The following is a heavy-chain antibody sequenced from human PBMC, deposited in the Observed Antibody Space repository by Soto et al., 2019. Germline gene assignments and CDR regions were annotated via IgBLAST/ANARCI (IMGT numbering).Heavy chain of an antibody. D-gene: IGHD3-3*01. CDR3: ARTSIFGVVLNAFDI. Sequence: PSETLSLTCTVSGGSFSGGGYYWSWIRQHPGKGLEWMGYISYSGSTKYKPSLQSRITISVETSKNQFSLRLTSVTAADTDIYFCARTSIFGVVLNAFDIWGQGTLVTVS. V-gene: IGHV4-31*03. J-gene: IGHJ3*02. CDR2: ISYSGST. CDR1: GGSFSGGGYY.